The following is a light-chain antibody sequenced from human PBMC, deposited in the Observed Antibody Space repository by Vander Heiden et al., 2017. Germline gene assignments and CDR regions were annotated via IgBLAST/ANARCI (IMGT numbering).Light chain of an antibody. Sequence: AIQLTHSPSSLSASVGDRVTITCRASQGISSALAWYQQKPGKAPKLLIYDASSLERGATSRFSGSGYGTDFTLTISSLQPEDLAAYSCQQCKSYPSFTFGQGTKLEIK. CDR1: QGISSA. CDR3: QQCKSYPSFT. V-gene: IGKV1-13*02. CDR2: DAS. J-gene: IGKJ2*01.